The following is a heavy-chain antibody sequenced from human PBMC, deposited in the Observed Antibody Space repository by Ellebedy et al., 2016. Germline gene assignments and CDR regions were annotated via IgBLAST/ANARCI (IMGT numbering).Heavy chain of an antibody. J-gene: IGHJ4*02. V-gene: IGHV4-38-2*02. Sequence: SETLSLTXSVSGYSISMGYRWGWIRQPPGKGMEWIGTIHGSGGPDYNPSLKSRVVISVDTSKNQLSLELTSVTATDTAVYFCAREGDIYDYWGQGALVTVSS. D-gene: IGHD2-15*01. CDR2: IHGSGGP. CDR1: GYSISMGYR. CDR3: AREGDIYDY.